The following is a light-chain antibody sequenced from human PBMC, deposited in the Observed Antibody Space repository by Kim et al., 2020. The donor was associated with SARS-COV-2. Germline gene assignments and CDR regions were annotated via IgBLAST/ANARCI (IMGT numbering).Light chain of an antibody. Sequence: QSALTQPRSVSGSPGQSVTIPCTGTSNDIGGYNSVSWFQQHPGKAPKLMIYDVRQRPSGVPDRFSGSKSGNTASLTISGLQAEDEADYYCCSYAGSYTVVFGGGTQLTVL. V-gene: IGLV2-11*01. CDR1: SNDIGGYNS. CDR2: DVR. J-gene: IGLJ3*02. CDR3: CSYAGSYTVV.